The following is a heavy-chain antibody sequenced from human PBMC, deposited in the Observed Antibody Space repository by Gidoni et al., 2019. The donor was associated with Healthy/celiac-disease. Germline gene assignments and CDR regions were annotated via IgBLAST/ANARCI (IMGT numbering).Heavy chain of an antibody. Sequence: EVQLVESGGGLVQPGGSLRRACAAAGFTVSSNYMSWVRQAPGKGLEWVAVIYSGCSTYYADSVKGRFTISRDNSKHTLYLQMNSLRAEDTAVYYCARENWDAFDIWGQGTMVTVSS. CDR1: GFTVSSNY. CDR3: ARENWDAFDI. V-gene: IGHV3-66*02. D-gene: IGHD1-1*01. J-gene: IGHJ3*02. CDR2: IYSGCST.